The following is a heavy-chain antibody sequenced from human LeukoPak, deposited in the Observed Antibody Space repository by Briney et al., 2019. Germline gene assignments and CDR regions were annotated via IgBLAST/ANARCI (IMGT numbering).Heavy chain of an antibody. V-gene: IGHV3-48*03. Sequence: GGSLRLSCAASGFTFSSYEMNWVRQAPGKGLEWVSYISSSGSTIYYADSVKGRFTISRDNAKNSLYLQMNSLRAEDTAVYYCARDGKEDSRDYWGQGTLVTVSS. D-gene: IGHD2-15*01. J-gene: IGHJ4*02. CDR3: ARDGKEDSRDY. CDR2: ISSSGSTI. CDR1: GFTFSSYE.